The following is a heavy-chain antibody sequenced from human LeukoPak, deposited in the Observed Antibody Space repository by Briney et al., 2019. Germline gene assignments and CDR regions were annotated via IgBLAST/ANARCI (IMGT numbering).Heavy chain of an antibody. CDR3: ARGRRGYSHGIYFEY. CDR1: GGSISSSDYN. V-gene: IGHV4-39*07. D-gene: IGHD5-18*01. CDR2: INHSGST. J-gene: IGHJ4*02. Sequence: PSETLSLTCTVSGGSISSSDYNWSWIRQPPGKGLEWIGEINHSGSTNYNTSLKSRVTISVDTSKNQISLKVSSVTAADTAVYFCARGRRGYSHGIYFEYWGQGTLVTVSS.